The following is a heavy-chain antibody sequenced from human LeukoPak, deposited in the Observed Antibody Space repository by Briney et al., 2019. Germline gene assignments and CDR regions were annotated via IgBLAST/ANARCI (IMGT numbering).Heavy chain of an antibody. J-gene: IGHJ6*02. CDR2: ISYDGSNK. Sequence: SGGSLRLSCAASGFTFSSYGMHWVRQAPGKGLEWVAVISYDGSNKYYADSVKGRFTISRDNSKNTLYLQMNSLRAEDTAVYYCAKDLDLDCSGGSCYGMDVWGQGTTVTVSS. CDR1: GFTFSSYG. D-gene: IGHD2-15*01. V-gene: IGHV3-30*18. CDR3: AKDLDLDCSGGSCYGMDV.